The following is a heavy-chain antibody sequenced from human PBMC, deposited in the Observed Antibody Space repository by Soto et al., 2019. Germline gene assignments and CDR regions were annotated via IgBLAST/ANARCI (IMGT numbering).Heavy chain of an antibody. D-gene: IGHD3-9*01. J-gene: IGHJ4*02. V-gene: IGHV3-23*01. Sequence: PGGSLRLSCAASGFTFSSYAMSWVRQAPGKGLEWVSAISGSGGTTYYADSVKGRFSISRDNSKDTLYLQMNSPRAEDTAVYYCAKDRGAGYFTFDYWGQGTQVTVSS. CDR1: GFTFSSYA. CDR3: AKDRGAGYFTFDY. CDR2: ISGSGGTT.